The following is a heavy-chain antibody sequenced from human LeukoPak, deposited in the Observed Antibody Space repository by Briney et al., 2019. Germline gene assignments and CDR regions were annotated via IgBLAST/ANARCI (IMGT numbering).Heavy chain of an antibody. CDR1: GFTFSNYG. J-gene: IGHJ5*02. V-gene: IGHV3-30*03. CDR3: ARDDYGFDP. Sequence: PGGSLRLSCAASGFTFSNYGIHWVRQTPGKGLEWVTFISFDGDTQYYADSVKGRFTIFRDNSKKTLYLQMNSLRIEDTSVYYCARDDYGFDPWGQGTLVTVSS. CDR2: ISFDGDTQ. D-gene: IGHD4-17*01.